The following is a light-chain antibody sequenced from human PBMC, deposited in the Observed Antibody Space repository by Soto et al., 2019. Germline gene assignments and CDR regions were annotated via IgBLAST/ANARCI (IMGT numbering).Light chain of an antibody. V-gene: IGKV1-9*01. Sequence: DIQLTQSPSFLSASVGDRVTITCRASQGISSHLAWYQQKPGKAPKLLIYAASTLQSGVPSRFSGSGSGTEFTLTIGSLQPEDLAVYYCQQVNGYPHTFGQGTKLEI. CDR1: QGISSH. J-gene: IGKJ2*01. CDR3: QQVNGYPHT. CDR2: AAS.